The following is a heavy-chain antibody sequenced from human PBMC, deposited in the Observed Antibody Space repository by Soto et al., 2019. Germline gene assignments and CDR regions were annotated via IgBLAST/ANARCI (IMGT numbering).Heavy chain of an antibody. Sequence: QVQLEESGGGVVQPGRSLRLSCAASGVTFSRHTMHWVRQAPGKGLEWVASISYDGSNKYYADSVKGPFTISRDNSKNSLSVQMDSLIAEDTAVYYCARYRLRLAELSLLGDFAYWGQGTLVNVSS. D-gene: IGHD3-16*02. J-gene: IGHJ4*02. CDR1: GVTFSRHT. V-gene: IGHV3-30*04. CDR3: ARYRLRLAELSLLGDFAY. CDR2: ISYDGSNK.